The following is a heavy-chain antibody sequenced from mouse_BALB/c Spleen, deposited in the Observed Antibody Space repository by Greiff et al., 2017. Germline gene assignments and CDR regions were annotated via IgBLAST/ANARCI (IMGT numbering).Heavy chain of an antibody. CDR3: ARSMITTAMDY. J-gene: IGHJ4*01. D-gene: IGHD2-4*01. Sequence: EVHLVESGGDLVKPGGSLKLSCAASGFTFSSYGMSWVRQTPDKRLEWVATISSGGSYTYYPDSVKGRFTISRDNAKNTLYLQMSSLKSEDTAMYYCARSMITTAMDYWGQGTSVTVSS. CDR1: GFTFSSYG. V-gene: IGHV5-6*01. CDR2: ISSGGSYT.